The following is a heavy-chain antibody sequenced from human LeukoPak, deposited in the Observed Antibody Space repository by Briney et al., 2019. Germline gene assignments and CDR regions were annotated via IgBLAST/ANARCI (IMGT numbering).Heavy chain of an antibody. Sequence: TGGSLRLSCAASGFTVSSSYMSSVRQAPGKGLEWVSVIYSGGSTYYADSVRGRFTISTHNSKNTLYLQMNSLTTEDAAVYYCASGGDSGTGLVFVYWGQGTRVTVSS. V-gene: IGHV3-53*04. D-gene: IGHD3-10*01. CDR1: GFTVSSSY. CDR2: IYSGGST. CDR3: ASGGDSGTGLVFVY. J-gene: IGHJ4*02.